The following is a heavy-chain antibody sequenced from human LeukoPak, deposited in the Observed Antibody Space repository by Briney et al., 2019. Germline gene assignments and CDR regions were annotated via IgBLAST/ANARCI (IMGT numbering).Heavy chain of an antibody. CDR1: GGSISSSNW. CDR2: IYHSGST. D-gene: IGHD4-17*01. V-gene: IGHV4-4*02. CDR3: ARGLNRNDYGDYGY. J-gene: IGHJ4*02. Sequence: SGTLSLTCAVSGGSISSSNWWSWVRQPPGKGLEWIGEIYHSGSTNYNPSLKSRVTISVDKSKNQFSLKLSSVTAADTAVYYCARGLNRNDYGDYGYWGQGTLGTVSS.